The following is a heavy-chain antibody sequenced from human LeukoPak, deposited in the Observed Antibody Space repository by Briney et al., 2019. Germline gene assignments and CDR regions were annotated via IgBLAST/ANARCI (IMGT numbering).Heavy chain of an antibody. Sequence: SETLSLTCTVSGGSVSSYYWSWIRQPPGKGLEWIGYIYYSGSTNYNPSLKSRVTISVDTSKNQFSLKLSSVTAADTAVYYCARVGMATIDYWGQGTLVTVSS. J-gene: IGHJ4*02. V-gene: IGHV4-59*02. CDR1: GGSVSSYY. D-gene: IGHD5-24*01. CDR2: IYYSGST. CDR3: ARVGMATIDY.